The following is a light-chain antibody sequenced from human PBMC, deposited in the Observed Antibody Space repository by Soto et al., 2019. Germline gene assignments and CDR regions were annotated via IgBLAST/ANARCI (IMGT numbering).Light chain of an antibody. V-gene: IGKV3-20*01. CDR2: GSS. J-gene: IGKJ1*01. Sequence: EIVLTQSPGTLSLSPGERVTLSCRASQRVPGNYLAWYRQKPGQAPSLLISGSSNKATGLPDRFSGSGSGTDFTPTISRLEPEDFAVYYCQQYGSSPPWTFDQGTKVEIK. CDR1: QRVPGNY. CDR3: QQYGSSPPWT.